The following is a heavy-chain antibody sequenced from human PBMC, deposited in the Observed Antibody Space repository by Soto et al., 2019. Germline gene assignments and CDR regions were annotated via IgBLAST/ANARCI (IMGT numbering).Heavy chain of an antibody. CDR2: IYPGDSDT. D-gene: IGHD2-8*02. V-gene: IGHV5-51*01. CDR1: WYSFTSYG. Sequence: PGESLKISWRGSWYSFTSYGTGWVRQMPGKGLEWMGIIYPGDSDTRYSPSFQGQVTISADKSISTAYLQWSSLKASDTAMYYCGVGWWAERKPNAIDIWGQGTMVTVSS. CDR3: GVGWWAERKPNAIDI. J-gene: IGHJ3*02.